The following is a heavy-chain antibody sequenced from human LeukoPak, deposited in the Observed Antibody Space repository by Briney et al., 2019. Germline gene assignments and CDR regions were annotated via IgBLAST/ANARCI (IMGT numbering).Heavy chain of an antibody. CDR1: GFTFSDYY. CDR2: ISSSSSYT. D-gene: IGHD6-13*01. Sequence: GGSLRLSRAASGFTFSDYYMSWIRQAPGKGLEWVSYISSSSSYTNYADSVKGRFTISRDNAKNSLYLQMNSLRAEDTAVYYCARYGEAATGTRATGAFDSWGQGTLVTVSS. V-gene: IGHV3-11*03. CDR3: ARYGEAATGTRATGAFDS. J-gene: IGHJ4*02.